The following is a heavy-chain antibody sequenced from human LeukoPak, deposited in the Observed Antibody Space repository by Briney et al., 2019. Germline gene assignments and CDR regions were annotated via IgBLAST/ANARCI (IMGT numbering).Heavy chain of an antibody. J-gene: IGHJ4*02. CDR2: ISGSGGRT. D-gene: IGHD3-3*01. Sequence: GGSLRLSCAASGFIFSNFAMSWVRQAPGKGLQWVSTISGSGGRTYYADSVKGRFTVSRDNSKNTLYLQMNSLRAEDTAVYYCAKDLSVPVLRFLEWLMELDYWGQGTLVTVSS. CDR3: AKDLSVPVLRFLEWLMELDY. V-gene: IGHV3-23*01. CDR1: GFIFSNFA.